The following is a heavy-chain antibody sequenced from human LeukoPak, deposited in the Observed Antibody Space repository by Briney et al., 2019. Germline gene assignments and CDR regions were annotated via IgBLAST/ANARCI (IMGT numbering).Heavy chain of an antibody. CDR1: GYSITSGYY. D-gene: IGHD4-17*01. V-gene: IGHV4-38-2*02. CDR3: ARLRATVTGYFDL. J-gene: IGHJ2*01. CDR2: IYHSGST. Sequence: PSETLSLTCTVSGYSITSGYYWGWIRQPPGKGLEWIGSIYHSGSTYYNPSLKSRVTISVDTSKNQFSLKLSSVTAADTAVYYCARLRATVTGYFDLWGRGTLVTVSS.